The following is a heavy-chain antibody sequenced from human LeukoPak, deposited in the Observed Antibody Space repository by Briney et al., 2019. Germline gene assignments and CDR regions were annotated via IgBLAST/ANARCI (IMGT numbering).Heavy chain of an antibody. CDR3: ARKIRGSYYEYIAD. D-gene: IGHD1-26*01. V-gene: IGHV3-48*03. CDR1: GFTFSTYE. Sequence: PGGSLRLSCAASGFTFSTYELNWVRQAPGKGLEWVSYISSSGTTIYYADSVKGRFTISRDNAKNSLYLQMNSLRAEDTAVYYCARKIRGSYYEYIADWGKARLVTVSS. J-gene: IGHJ4*01. CDR2: ISSSGTTI.